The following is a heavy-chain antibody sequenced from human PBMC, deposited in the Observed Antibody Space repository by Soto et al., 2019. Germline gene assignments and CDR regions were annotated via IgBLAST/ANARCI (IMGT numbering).Heavy chain of an antibody. CDR3: ARSGSYGGGYFDY. CDR1: GGSISSSNW. D-gene: IGHD1-26*01. Sequence: QVQLQESGPGLVKPSGTLSLTCAVSGGSISSSNWWSWVRQPPGKGLEWIGEIYHSGSTNYHPSREGRVTISVDKSKNQLSLKLSFVTAADTGVYYWARSGSYGGGYFDYWGQGTLVTVSS. V-gene: IGHV4-4*02. CDR2: IYHSGST. J-gene: IGHJ4*02.